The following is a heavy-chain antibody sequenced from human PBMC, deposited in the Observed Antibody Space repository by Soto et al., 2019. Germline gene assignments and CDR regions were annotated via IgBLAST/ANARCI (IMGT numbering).Heavy chain of an antibody. J-gene: IGHJ5*02. CDR2: INPNSGGT. CDR1: GYTFTGYY. D-gene: IGHD2-2*01. Sequence: ASVKVSCKASGYTFTGYYMHWVRQAPGQGLEWMGWINPNSGGTNYAQKFQGRVTMTRDTSISTAYMELSRLRSDDTAVYYCATLGVIVVPESMAPNRFDPWAQGTRVTVSS. V-gene: IGHV1-2*02. CDR3: ATLGVIVVPESMAPNRFDP.